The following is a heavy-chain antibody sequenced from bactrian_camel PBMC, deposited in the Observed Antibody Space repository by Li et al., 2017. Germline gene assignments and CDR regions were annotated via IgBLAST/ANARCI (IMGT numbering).Heavy chain of an antibody. J-gene: IGHJ4*01. CDR3: AAEVFPCRSYSDYAEH. CDR1: EFSTSC. D-gene: IGHD4*01. V-gene: IGHV3S53*01. Sequence: VQLVESGGGSVQAGGSLTLSCTYSEFSTSCIGWFRQAPGKEREGVAAMYRKGAAIYEDSVKGRFTISKDNAKNTIYLQMDNLKPDDTAVYYCAAEVFPCRSYSDYAEHWGQGTQVTVS. CDR2: MYRKGAA.